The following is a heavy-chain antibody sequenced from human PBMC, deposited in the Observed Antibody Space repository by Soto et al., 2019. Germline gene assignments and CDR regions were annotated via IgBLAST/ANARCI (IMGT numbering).Heavy chain of an antibody. CDR3: ARDGVSSTEYTWNYGTYFDY. J-gene: IGHJ4*02. Sequence: PSETLSLTCTVSGGSISSGGYSWSWIRQPPGKGLEWIGYIYHSGSTYYNPSLKSRFTISRDSTKQTLYLQMNSLRPDDTAMYYCARDGVSSTEYTWNYGTYFDYWGQGALVTVSS. D-gene: IGHD1-7*01. CDR1: GGSISSGGYS. CDR2: IYHSGST. V-gene: IGHV4-30-2*01.